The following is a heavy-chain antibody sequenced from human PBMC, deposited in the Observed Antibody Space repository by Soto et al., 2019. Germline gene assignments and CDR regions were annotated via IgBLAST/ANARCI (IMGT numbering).Heavy chain of an antibody. V-gene: IGHV1-18*01. Sequence: QVQLVQSGAEVKKPGASVKVSCKASGYTFTSYGITWVRQAPGQGLEWMGWISAYNGNTNDAQKLQGRVTMTTDTSTSTAYMELRSLGSDDTAVYYCAREARDIVVVNAPTENWGQGTLVTVSS. J-gene: IGHJ4*02. CDR2: ISAYNGNT. D-gene: IGHD2-21*01. CDR3: AREARDIVVVNAPTEN. CDR1: GYTFTSYG.